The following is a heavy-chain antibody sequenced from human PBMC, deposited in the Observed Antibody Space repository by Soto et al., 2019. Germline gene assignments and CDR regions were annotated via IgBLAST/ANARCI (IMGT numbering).Heavy chain of an antibody. Sequence: GGSLRLSCAASRFTFSTYDMNWVRQAPGKGLEWVSFISSSGRTIYYADSVKGRFTISRDNAKNSLYLQMNSLRDEDTAVYYCARNGGYCSGTNCYTYGMDIWGQGTTVTVSS. D-gene: IGHD2-2*02. CDR1: RFTFSTYD. J-gene: IGHJ6*02. CDR3: ARNGGYCSGTNCYTYGMDI. V-gene: IGHV3-48*02. CDR2: ISSSGRTI.